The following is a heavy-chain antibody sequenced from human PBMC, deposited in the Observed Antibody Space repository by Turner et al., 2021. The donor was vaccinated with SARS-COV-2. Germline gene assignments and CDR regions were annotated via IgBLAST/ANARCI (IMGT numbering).Heavy chain of an antibody. CDR2: ISYDGSNK. V-gene: IGHV3-30-3*01. Sequence: QVQLVESGGGVVQPGRSVRLSCSASGFTFSSYAMHWFRHAPGKGLEWVAFISYDGSNKYYADSLKGRFSISRDNSKNTLYLQMNSLRAEDTAVYYCAIALINYCTNGVCFPFDPWGQGTLVTVSS. CDR1: GFTFSSYA. D-gene: IGHD2-8*01. J-gene: IGHJ5*02. CDR3: AIALINYCTNGVCFPFDP.